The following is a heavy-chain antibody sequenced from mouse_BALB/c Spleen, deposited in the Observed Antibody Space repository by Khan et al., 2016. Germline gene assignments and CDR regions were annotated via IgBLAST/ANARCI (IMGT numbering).Heavy chain of an antibody. CDR2: ISSSGST. CDR1: GYSITSDYA. Sequence: EVQLQESGPGLVKPSQSLSLTCTVTGYSITSDYAWNWIRQFPGNKLEWMGYISSSGSTSYNPSLKSRISITRDTSKNQFFLQLNSVTTEDTATYYCARGLGRAYWGQGTLVTVSA. CDR3: ARGLGRAY. J-gene: IGHJ3*01. D-gene: IGHD4-1*01. V-gene: IGHV3-2*02.